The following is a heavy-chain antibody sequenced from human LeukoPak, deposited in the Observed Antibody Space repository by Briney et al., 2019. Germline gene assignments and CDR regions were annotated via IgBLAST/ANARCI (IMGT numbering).Heavy chain of an antibody. J-gene: IGHJ3*02. CDR1: GGTFSSYA. Sequence: SVKVSCKASGGTFSSYAISWVRQAPGQGLEWMGRIIPILGIANYAQKFQGRVTITADKSTSIAYMELSSLRSEDTAVYYCARDPTVVNSAGYAFDIWGQGTMVTVSS. V-gene: IGHV1-69*04. CDR3: ARDPTVVNSAGYAFDI. CDR2: IIPILGIA. D-gene: IGHD4-23*01.